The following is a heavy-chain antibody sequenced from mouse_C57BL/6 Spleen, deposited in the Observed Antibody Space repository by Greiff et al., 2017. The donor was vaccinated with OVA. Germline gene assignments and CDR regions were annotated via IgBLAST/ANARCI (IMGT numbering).Heavy chain of an antibody. D-gene: IGHD2-4*01. CDR3: ARSGGLRRGGDY. J-gene: IGHJ2*01. CDR1: GFTFSDYG. Sequence: EVQVVASGGGLVKPGGSLKLSCAASGFTFSDYGMHWVRQSPETGLAWVAYISSGSSTIYYADTVKGRFTISRDNDKNTLFLQMTSLRSEDTAMYYCARSGGLRRGGDYWGQGTTLTVSS. CDR2: ISSGSSTI. V-gene: IGHV5-17*01.